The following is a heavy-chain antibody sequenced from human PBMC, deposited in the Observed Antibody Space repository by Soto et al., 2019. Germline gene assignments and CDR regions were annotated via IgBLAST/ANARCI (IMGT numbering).Heavy chain of an antibody. J-gene: IGHJ6*02. CDR3: ARDPRVPPTWYYYGMDV. D-gene: IGHD1-26*01. Sequence: SVKVSCKASGGTFSSYAISWVRQAPGQGLEWMGGIIPIFGTANYAQKFQGRVTITADESTSTAYMELSSLRSEDTAVYYCARDPRVPPTWYYYGMDVWGQGTTVTVSS. CDR2: IIPIFGTA. CDR1: GGTFSSYA. V-gene: IGHV1-69*13.